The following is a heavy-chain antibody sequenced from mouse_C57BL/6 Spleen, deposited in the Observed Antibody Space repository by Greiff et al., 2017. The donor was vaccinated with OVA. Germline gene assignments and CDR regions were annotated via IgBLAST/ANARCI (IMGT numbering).Heavy chain of an antibody. CDR1: GYSFTDYN. V-gene: IGHV1-39*01. CDR3: AREGDDYGQAWFAY. Sequence: EVKLMESGPELVKPGASVKISCKASGYSFTDYNMNWVKQSNGKSLEWIGVINPNYGTTSYNQKFKGKATLTVDQSSSTAYMQLNSLTSEDSAVYYCAREGDDYGQAWFAYWGQGTLVTVSA. J-gene: IGHJ3*01. D-gene: IGHD2-4*01. CDR2: INPNYGTT.